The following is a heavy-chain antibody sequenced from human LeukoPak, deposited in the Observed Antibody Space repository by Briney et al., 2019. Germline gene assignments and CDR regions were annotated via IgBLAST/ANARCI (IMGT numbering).Heavy chain of an antibody. CDR3: ARGYYDSNDSNRSNWFDP. CDR1: GLTFSSYW. J-gene: IGHJ5*02. V-gene: IGHV3-74*01. Sequence: GGSLRLSCAAYGLTFSSYWMHCVRQAPGKGLVWVSRLNTDGSSTIYADSVKGRFTISRDNAKNTLYLQMSSLRAEDTAVYYCARGYYDSNDSNRSNWFDPWGQGTLVTVSS. CDR2: LNTDGSST. D-gene: IGHD3-22*01.